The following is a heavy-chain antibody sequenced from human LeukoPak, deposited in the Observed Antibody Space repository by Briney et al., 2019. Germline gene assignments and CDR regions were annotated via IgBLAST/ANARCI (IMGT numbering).Heavy chain of an antibody. J-gene: IGHJ4*02. CDR2: IRVGGET. CDR1: GFTFSSYA. D-gene: IGHD7-27*01. CDR3: AKGTGDTGYYFDY. Sequence: GGSLRLSCAASGFTFSSYAMNWVRQAPGKGLEWVSGIRVGGETYYADSVKGQFTISRDNSENTLYLQMSGLRAEDTAVYHCAKGTGDTGYYFDYWGQGTLVTVSS. V-gene: IGHV3-23*01.